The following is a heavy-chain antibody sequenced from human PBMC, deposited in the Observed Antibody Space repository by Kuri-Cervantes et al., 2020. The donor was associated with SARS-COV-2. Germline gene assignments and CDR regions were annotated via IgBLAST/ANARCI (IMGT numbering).Heavy chain of an antibody. V-gene: IGHV1-18*01. CDR3: ARVIIAVAGTDAFDI. Sequence: ASVKVSCKASGYSFTNYGLSWVRQAPGRGLEWVASINTYNGNTNYAQILQGRVTMTTDTSTSTAYMELRSLRSDDTAVYYCARVIIAVAGTDAFDIWGQGTMVTVSS. J-gene: IGHJ3*02. D-gene: IGHD6-19*01. CDR2: INTYNGNT. CDR1: GYSFTNYG.